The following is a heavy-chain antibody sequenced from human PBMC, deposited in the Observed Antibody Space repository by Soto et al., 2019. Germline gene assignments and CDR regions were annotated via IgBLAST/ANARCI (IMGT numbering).Heavy chain of an antibody. Sequence: EVQLVESGGGLVKPGGSLRLSCAASGFSFSSDSMGWVRQAPGKGLEWVSSISSSGSFKNYADSVKGRFTISRDNAKNSLYPLLSGLKEEDTAVYYCARDPPTGTTLEWADSWGQGTLVTVSS. J-gene: IGHJ4*02. V-gene: IGHV3-21*01. CDR2: ISSSGSFK. CDR3: ARDPPTGTTLEWADS. CDR1: GFSFSSDS. D-gene: IGHD1-7*01.